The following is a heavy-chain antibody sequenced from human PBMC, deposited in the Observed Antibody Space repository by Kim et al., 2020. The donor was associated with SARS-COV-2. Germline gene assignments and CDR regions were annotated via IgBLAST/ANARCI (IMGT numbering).Heavy chain of an antibody. D-gene: IGHD6-19*01. V-gene: IGHV3-30*18. CDR2: ISYDGSNK. Sequence: GGSLRLSCAASGFTFSSYGMHWVRQVPGKGLEWVAVISYDGSNKYYADSVKGRFTISRDNSKNTLYLQMNSLRAEDTAVYYCAKDQYRSGWYPEGYGMDVWGQGTTVTVSS. CDR3: AKDQYRSGWYPEGYGMDV. J-gene: IGHJ6*02. CDR1: GFTFSSYG.